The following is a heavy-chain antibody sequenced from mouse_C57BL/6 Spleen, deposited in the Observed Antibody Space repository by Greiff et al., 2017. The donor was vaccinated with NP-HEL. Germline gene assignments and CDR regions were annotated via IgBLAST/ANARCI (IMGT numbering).Heavy chain of an antibody. CDR1: GYTFTSYW. CDR3: ARKGITTVVATGFDY. J-gene: IGHJ2*01. D-gene: IGHD1-1*01. Sequence: QVQLQQSGTELVKPGASVKLSCKASGYTFTSYWMHWVKQRPGQGLEWIGNINPSNGGTNYNEKFKSKATLTVDKSSSTAYMQLSSLTSEDSAVYYCARKGITTVVATGFDYWGQGTTLTVSS. CDR2: INPSNGGT. V-gene: IGHV1-53*01.